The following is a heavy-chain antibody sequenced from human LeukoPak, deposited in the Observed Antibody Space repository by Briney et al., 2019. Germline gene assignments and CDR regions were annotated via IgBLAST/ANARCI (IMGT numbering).Heavy chain of an antibody. CDR3: ARDRWDCSSTSCSGNAFDI. CDR2: IWYDGSNK. CDR1: GFTFSSYG. J-gene: IGHJ3*02. Sequence: PGGSLRLSCAASGFTFSSYGMHWVRQAPGKGLEWVAVIWYDGSNKYYADSVKGRFTISRDNSKNTLYLQMNSLRAEDTAVYYCARDRWDCSSTSCSGNAFDIWGQGTMVTVSS. V-gene: IGHV3-33*01. D-gene: IGHD2-2*01.